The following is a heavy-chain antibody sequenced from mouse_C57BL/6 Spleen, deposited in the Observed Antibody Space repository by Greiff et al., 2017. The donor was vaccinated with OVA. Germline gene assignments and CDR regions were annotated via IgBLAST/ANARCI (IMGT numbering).Heavy chain of an antibody. D-gene: IGHD2-4*01. V-gene: IGHV1-82*01. CDR2: IYPGDGDT. CDR1: GYAFSSSW. CDR3: ARSGAMITRYYFDY. J-gene: IGHJ2*01. Sequence: VMLVESGPELVKPGASVKISCKASGYAFSSSWMNWVKQRPGKGLEWIGRIYPGDGDTNYNGKFKGKATLTADKSSSTAYMQLSSLTSEDSAVYFCARSGAMITRYYFDYWGQGTTLTVSS.